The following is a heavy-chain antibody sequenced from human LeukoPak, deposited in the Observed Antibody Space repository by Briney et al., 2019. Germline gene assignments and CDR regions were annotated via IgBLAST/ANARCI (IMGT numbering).Heavy chain of an antibody. V-gene: IGHV3-30-3*01. CDR2: ISYDGSNK. CDR1: GFTFSSCA. CDR3: AREIRGVFDY. D-gene: IGHD3-16*01. J-gene: IGHJ4*02. Sequence: QPGGSLRLSCAASGFTFSSCAMNWVRQAPGKGLEWVAVISYDGSNKYYADSVKGRFTISRDNAKNSLYLQMNSLRAEDTAVYYCAREIRGVFDYWGQGTLVTVSS.